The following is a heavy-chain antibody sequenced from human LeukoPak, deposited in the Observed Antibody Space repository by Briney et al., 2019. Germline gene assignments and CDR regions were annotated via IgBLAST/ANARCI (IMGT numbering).Heavy chain of an antibody. V-gene: IGHV4-59*02. J-gene: IGHJ4*02. CDR1: GGSVSTYC. CDR3: AGRPYYSDSSACDY. D-gene: IGHD3-22*01. CDR2: IYYSGST. Sequence: PSETLSLTCTVSGGSVSTYCWSWIRQPPGKGLEWIGYIYYSGSTNYNPSLKSRVTMSVDTSKNQFSLKLSSVTAADTAVYYCAGRPYYSDSSACDYWGQGTLVTVSS.